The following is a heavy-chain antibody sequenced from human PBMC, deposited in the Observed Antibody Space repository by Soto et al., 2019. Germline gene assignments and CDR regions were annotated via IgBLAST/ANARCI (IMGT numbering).Heavy chain of an antibody. D-gene: IGHD6-6*01. CDR3: ARGGGIAARRNWFDP. CDR1: GVSISSGGYD. CDR2: IYYGGST. J-gene: IGHJ5*02. V-gene: IGHV4-31*01. Sequence: QVQLQESGPGLVKPSQTLSLTCTVSGVSISSGGYDWSWIRQHPGKGLEWIGYIYYGGSTYYNPSLKSLFTITVDTSKNLFSLKLSSVTAADTAVYYCARGGGIAARRNWFDPWGQGTLVTVSS.